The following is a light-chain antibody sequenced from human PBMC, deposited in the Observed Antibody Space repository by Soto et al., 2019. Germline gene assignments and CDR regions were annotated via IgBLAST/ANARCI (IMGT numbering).Light chain of an antibody. Sequence: NFMLTQPHSVSESPGKTVTISCTGSSGSIASNYVQWYQQRPGSAPTTVIYEDNQRPSGVPDRFSGSIDSSSNSASLTISGLKTEDEADYYCQSYDSSNGYVVFGGGTKVTVL. CDR2: EDN. V-gene: IGLV6-57*02. CDR3: QSYDSSNGYVV. J-gene: IGLJ2*01. CDR1: SGSIASNY.